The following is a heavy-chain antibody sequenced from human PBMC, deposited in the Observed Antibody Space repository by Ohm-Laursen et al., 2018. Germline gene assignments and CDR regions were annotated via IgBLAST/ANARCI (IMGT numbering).Heavy chain of an antibody. V-gene: IGHV1-8*01. CDR1: GYTFTSYD. CDR2: MNPNSGNT. D-gene: IGHD3-3*01. J-gene: IGHJ4*02. Sequence: SSVKVSCNASGYTFTSYDINWVRQATGQGLEWMGWMNPNSGNTGYAQRFQGRVTMTRNTSISTAYMELSSLRSEDTAVYYCATSAFGVVIIYWGQGTLVTVSS. CDR3: ATSAFGVVIIY.